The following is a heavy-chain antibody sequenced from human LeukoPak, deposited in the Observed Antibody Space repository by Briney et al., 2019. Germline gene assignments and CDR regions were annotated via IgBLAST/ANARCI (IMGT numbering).Heavy chain of an antibody. CDR3: ARDGTGATPFDY. CDR2: INPNSGGT. Sequence: ASVKVSCKASGYTFTFYYMHWVRQAPGQGLEWMGWINPNSGGTNYSQKFQGRVTMTRDTSISTAYMELSRLRSDDTAVYYCARDGTGATPFDYWGQGTLVTVSS. V-gene: IGHV1-2*02. CDR1: GYTFTFYY. D-gene: IGHD1-26*01. J-gene: IGHJ4*02.